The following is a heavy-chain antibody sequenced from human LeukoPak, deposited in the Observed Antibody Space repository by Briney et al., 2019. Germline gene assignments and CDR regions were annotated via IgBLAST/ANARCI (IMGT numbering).Heavy chain of an antibody. CDR1: GYTFTGYY. J-gene: IGHJ3*02. Sequence: ASVKVSCKASGYTFTGYYMRWVRQAPGQGLEWMGRINPNSGGTNYAQKFQGRVTMTRDTSISTAYMELSRLRSDDTAVYYCARAPLLLYAFDIWGQGTMVTVSS. CDR2: INPNSGGT. CDR3: ARAPLLLYAFDI. D-gene: IGHD3-10*01. V-gene: IGHV1-2*06.